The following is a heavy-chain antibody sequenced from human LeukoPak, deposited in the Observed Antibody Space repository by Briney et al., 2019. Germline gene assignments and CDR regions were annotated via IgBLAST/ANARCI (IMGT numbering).Heavy chain of an antibody. V-gene: IGHV3-7*01. CDR1: GFTFSNYW. CDR3: AREIPRGAIHLDY. Sequence: GGSLKLSCAASGFTFSNYWMSWVRQAPGKGLEWVANIKRDGGEKHYVDSVEGRLTLSRDNAKNSLYLQMNSLRAEDTAVYYCAREIPRGAIHLDYWGQGTLVTVSS. CDR2: IKRDGGEK. D-gene: IGHD3-10*01. J-gene: IGHJ4*02.